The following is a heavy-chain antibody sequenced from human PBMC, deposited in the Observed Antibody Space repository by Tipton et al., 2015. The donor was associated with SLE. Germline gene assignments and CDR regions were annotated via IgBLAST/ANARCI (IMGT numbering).Heavy chain of an antibody. CDR2: ISYDGSNK. J-gene: IGHJ4*02. V-gene: IGHV3-30*04. Sequence: SLRLSCAASGFTFSSYAMHWVRQAPGKGLEWVAVISYDGSNKYYAGSVKGRFTISRDNSKNTLYLQMNSLRAEDTAVYYCARDLVGAIYYFAYWGQGTLVTVSS. D-gene: IGHD1-26*01. CDR1: GFTFSSYA. CDR3: ARDLVGAIYYFAY.